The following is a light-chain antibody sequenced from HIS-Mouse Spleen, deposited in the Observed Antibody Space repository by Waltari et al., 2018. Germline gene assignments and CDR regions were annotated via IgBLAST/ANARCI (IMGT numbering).Light chain of an antibody. CDR1: HIGRKS. J-gene: IGLJ2*01. CDR3: QVWDSSSDHVV. Sequence: SYELTQPLSVSVALGQTARITCGGNHIGRKSVHWYQQKPGQAPLLVVYDDSDRPSGIPERFSGSNSGNTATLTISRVEAGDEADYYCQVWDSSSDHVVFGGGTKLTVL. V-gene: IGLV3-21*02. CDR2: DDS.